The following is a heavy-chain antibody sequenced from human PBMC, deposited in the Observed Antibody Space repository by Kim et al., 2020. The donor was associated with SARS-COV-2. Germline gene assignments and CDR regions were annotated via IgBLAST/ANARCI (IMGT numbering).Heavy chain of an antibody. D-gene: IGHD2-15*01. Sequence: GGSLRLSCAASGFTFSSYAMHWVRQAPGKGLEWVAVISYDGSNKYYADSVKGRFTISRDNSKNTLYLQMNSRRAEDTAGYYCARDLCMAVGGSCFEWEDYYYGMDVWGQGTTVTVSS. CDR3: ARDLCMAVGGSCFEWEDYYYGMDV. CDR1: GFTFSSYA. CDR2: ISYDGSNK. J-gene: IGHJ6*02. V-gene: IGHV3-30-3*01.